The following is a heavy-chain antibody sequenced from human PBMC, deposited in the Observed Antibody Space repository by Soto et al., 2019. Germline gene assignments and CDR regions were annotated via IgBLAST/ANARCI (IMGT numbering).Heavy chain of an antibody. CDR3: AKDFSNIWAEGYYFHF. D-gene: IGHD6-13*01. CDR1: GFTFSNYA. CDR2: ITGNSDST. J-gene: IGHJ4*02. V-gene: IGHV3-23*01. Sequence: GGSLRLSCAASGFTFSNYAMSWVRQAPGKGLEWVSIITGNSDSTNYADSVKGRFTISRDNSKNTLYLQMNNLRAEDTAIYYCAKDFSNIWAEGYYFHFWGQGTLVTVSS.